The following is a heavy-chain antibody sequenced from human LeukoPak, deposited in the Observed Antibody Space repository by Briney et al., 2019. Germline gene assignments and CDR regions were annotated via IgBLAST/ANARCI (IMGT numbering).Heavy chain of an antibody. CDR1: GFTFSSYA. D-gene: IGHD3-10*01. CDR3: AKQRQDWLGELLPEYYFDY. CDR2: ISGSGGST. V-gene: IGHV3-23*01. J-gene: IGHJ4*02. Sequence: PGGSLRLSCAAPGFTFSSYAMSWVRQAPGKGLEWVSAISGSGGSTYYADSVKGRFTIPRDNSKNTLYLQMNSLRAEDTAVYYCAKQRQDWLGELLPEYYFDYWGQGTLVTVSS.